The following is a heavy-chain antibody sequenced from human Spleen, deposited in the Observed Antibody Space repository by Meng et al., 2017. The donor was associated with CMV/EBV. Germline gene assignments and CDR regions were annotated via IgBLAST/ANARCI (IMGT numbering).Heavy chain of an antibody. Sequence: GSLRLSCSVSGYSISNDYHWGWIRQPPGKGLEWIGSVYHSGTTYYNPSLKSRVTISVDTSKNQFSLKLSSVTAADTAVYYCARVEARHMTIFGVVIINFTNFDYWGQGTLVTVSS. CDR3: ARVEARHMTIFGVVIINFTNFDY. V-gene: IGHV4-38-2*02. CDR1: GYSISNDYH. J-gene: IGHJ4*02. CDR2: VYHSGTT. D-gene: IGHD3-3*01.